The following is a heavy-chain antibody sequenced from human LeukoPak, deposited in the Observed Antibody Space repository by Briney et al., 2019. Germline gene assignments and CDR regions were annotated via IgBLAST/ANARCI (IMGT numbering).Heavy chain of an antibody. Sequence: GGSLRLSCAASGFTFSDYYMSWIRQAPGKGLEWVSYISSSSSCTNYAGSVKGRFTISRDNAKNSLYLQMNSLRAEDTAVYYCARVADSYAFDIWGQGTMVTVSS. D-gene: IGHD2-15*01. V-gene: IGHV3-11*05. CDR3: ARVADSYAFDI. CDR2: ISSSSSCT. J-gene: IGHJ3*02. CDR1: GFTFSDYY.